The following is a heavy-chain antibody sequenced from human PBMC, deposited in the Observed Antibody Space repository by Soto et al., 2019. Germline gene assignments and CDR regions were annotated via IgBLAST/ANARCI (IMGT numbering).Heavy chain of an antibody. V-gene: IGHV1-18*01. J-gene: IGHJ6*03. Sequence: ASVKVSCKASGYTFTSYGISWVRQAPGQGLEWMGWISAYNGNTNYAQKFQGRVTMTRNTSISTAYMELSSLRSEDTAVYYCARGGPLYDFWSGFSLASYYYYYMDVWGKGTTVTVSS. D-gene: IGHD3-3*01. CDR1: GYTFTSYG. CDR3: ARGGPLYDFWSGFSLASYYYYYMDV. CDR2: ISAYNGNT.